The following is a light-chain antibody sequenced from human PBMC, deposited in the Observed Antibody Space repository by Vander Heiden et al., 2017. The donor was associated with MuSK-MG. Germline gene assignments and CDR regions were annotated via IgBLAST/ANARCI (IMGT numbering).Light chain of an antibody. CDR2: PDS. CDR3: QAWDSSTVV. Sequence: SYELTQPPSVSVSPGQTASITCSGDELGDKYACWYQQKPGQSPVLVIDPDSKRPSGIPERFSGSNSGNTATLNISGTQAMDEAYYYCQAWDSSTVVFGGGTKLTVL. CDR1: ELGDKY. V-gene: IGLV3-1*01. J-gene: IGLJ2*01.